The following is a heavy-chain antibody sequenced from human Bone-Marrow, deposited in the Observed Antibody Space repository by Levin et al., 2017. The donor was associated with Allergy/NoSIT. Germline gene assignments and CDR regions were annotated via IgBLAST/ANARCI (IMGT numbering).Heavy chain of an antibody. CDR3: ARDALATPVRGGTYYYYYYYMDV. J-gene: IGHJ6*03. Sequence: GGSLRLSCAASGFTFSDYYMSWIRQAPGKGLEWVSYISSSSSYTNYADSVKGRFTISRDNAKNSLYLQMNSLRAEDTAVYYCARDALATPVRGGTYYYYYYYMDVWGKGTTVTVSS. V-gene: IGHV3-11*05. CDR1: GFTFSDYY. CDR2: ISSSSSYT. D-gene: IGHD3-10*02.